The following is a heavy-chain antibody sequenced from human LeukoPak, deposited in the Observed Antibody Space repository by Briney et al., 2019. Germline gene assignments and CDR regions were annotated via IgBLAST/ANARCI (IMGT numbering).Heavy chain of an antibody. CDR1: GFTFSSYW. CDR2: IKDGGTTT. D-gene: IGHD5-12*01. Sequence: PEGSLRLSCAASGFTFSSYWIHWVRQVTGKGLVWVARIKDGGTTTDYADSVKGRFTISRDDAKNTLYLQMNSLRAEDTAVYYCTTIRPVYWGQGTLVTVSP. CDR3: TTIRPVY. J-gene: IGHJ4*02. V-gene: IGHV3-74*01.